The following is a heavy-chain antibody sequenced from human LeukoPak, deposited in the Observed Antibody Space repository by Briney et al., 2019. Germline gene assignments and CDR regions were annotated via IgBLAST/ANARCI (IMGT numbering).Heavy chain of an antibody. CDR1: GGSVNSD. CDR3: ARDVRRDHGDTDWYFDL. D-gene: IGHD4-17*01. CDR2: IYYSGNT. Sequence: SETLSLTCTVSGGSVNSDWSWIRQPPGKALEWVGHIYYSGNTNYNPSLKSRVTISLDTSKNQFSLKLNSVTAADTAVYYCARDVRRDHGDTDWYFDLWGRGTLVTVSS. V-gene: IGHV4-59*02. J-gene: IGHJ2*01.